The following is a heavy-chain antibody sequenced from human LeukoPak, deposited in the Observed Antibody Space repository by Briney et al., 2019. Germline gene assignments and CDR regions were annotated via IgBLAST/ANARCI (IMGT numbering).Heavy chain of an antibody. D-gene: IGHD3-9*01. CDR1: GFTFSSYG. J-gene: IGHJ3*02. Sequence: GGSQRLSCAASGFTFSSYGMHWVRQAPGKGLEWVAVISYDGSNKYYADSVKGRFTISRDNSKNTLYLQMNSLRAEDTAVYYCARNPLDILTGWAFDIWGQGTMVTVSS. CDR3: ARNPLDILTGWAFDI. CDR2: ISYDGSNK. V-gene: IGHV3-30*03.